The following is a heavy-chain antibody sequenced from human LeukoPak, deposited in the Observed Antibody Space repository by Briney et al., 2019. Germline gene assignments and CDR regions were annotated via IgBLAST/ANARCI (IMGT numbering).Heavy chain of an antibody. V-gene: IGHV4-59*05. D-gene: IGHD1-26*01. CDR2: ISYSGST. Sequence: KSSETLSLTCTVSGASISSYYWSWIRQPPGKGLEWIGSISYSGSTYYNPSLKSRVTISVDTSKNQFSLKLSSVTAADTAVYYCARLTPYSGSPLGDYWGQGTLVTVSS. J-gene: IGHJ4*02. CDR3: ARLTPYSGSPLGDY. CDR1: GASISSYY.